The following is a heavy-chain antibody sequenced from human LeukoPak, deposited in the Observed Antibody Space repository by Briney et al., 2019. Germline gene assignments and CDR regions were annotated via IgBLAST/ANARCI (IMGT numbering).Heavy chain of an antibody. CDR2: ISRSGSGT. CDR3: AKHAGYSSSWIDN. D-gene: IGHD6-13*01. CDR1: GFTFSSYA. Sequence: GGSLRLSCAASGFTFSSYAMSWVRQTPGKGLKWVSAISRSGSGTYYTDSVKGRFTISRDNSENTLYLQMNSLRAEDTAVYYCAKHAGYSSSWIDNWGQGTLVTVSS. V-gene: IGHV3-23*01. J-gene: IGHJ4*02.